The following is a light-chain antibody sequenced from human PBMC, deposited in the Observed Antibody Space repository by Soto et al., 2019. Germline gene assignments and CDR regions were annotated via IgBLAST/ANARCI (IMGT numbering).Light chain of an antibody. CDR2: EVS. V-gene: IGLV2-14*01. Sequence: QSVLTQPASVSGSPGQSITISCTGTSSDVGGYNYVSWYQQHPGKAPKLMIYEVSNRPSGVSNRFSGSKSGNTASLTISGLQAEDEHDYYCSSYTSSSTLVFGTGTKVTVL. J-gene: IGLJ1*01. CDR1: SSDVGGYNY. CDR3: SSYTSSSTLV.